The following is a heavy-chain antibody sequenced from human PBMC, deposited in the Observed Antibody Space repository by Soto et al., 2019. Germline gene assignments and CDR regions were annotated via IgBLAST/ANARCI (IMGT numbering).Heavy chain of an antibody. Sequence: ASVKVSCKASGGSFSSSGISWVRQAPGQGLEWVGGIIPIFVTSHYAQKFQGRVTITADESTNTAYMELSSLTSEDTAVYYCARSPDYHDYTGYATVGDYFDYWGLGTLVTGSS. CDR1: GGSFSSSG. CDR2: IIPIFVTS. V-gene: IGHV1-69*13. D-gene: IGHD3-22*01. CDR3: ARSPDYHDYTGYATVGDYFDY. J-gene: IGHJ4*02.